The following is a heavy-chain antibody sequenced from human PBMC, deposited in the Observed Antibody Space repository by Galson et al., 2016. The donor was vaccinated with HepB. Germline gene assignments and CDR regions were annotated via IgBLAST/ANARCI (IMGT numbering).Heavy chain of an antibody. Sequence: SLRLSCAASGITVSSNYMTWVRQPPGKGLEWVSVINSVTYYADSVKGRFTISRDNSKDARNTLSLQMDTLRAEDTAVYYCAKDVDYDSGMFYFDHWGQGTLVTVSS. J-gene: IGHJ4*02. V-gene: IGHV3-53*01. CDR1: GITVSSNY. D-gene: IGHD3-10*01. CDR3: AKDVDYDSGMFYFDH. CDR2: INSVT.